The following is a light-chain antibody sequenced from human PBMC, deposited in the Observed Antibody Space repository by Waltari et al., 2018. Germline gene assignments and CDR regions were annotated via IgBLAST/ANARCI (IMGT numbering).Light chain of an antibody. CDR1: TSTTGAGYD. CDR2: TNS. V-gene: IGLV1-40*01. Sequence: QSVLTQPPSVSGAPGQRVPLPCPGGTSTTGAGYDVPWYQQLPGTAPKLLTYTNSNRPSGVPDRFSGSKSGTSASLAITGLQAEDEADYYCQSYDNSLSGIFGGGTKLTVL. CDR3: QSYDNSLSGI. J-gene: IGLJ2*01.